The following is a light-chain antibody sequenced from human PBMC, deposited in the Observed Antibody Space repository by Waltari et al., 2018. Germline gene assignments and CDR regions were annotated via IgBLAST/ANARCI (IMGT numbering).Light chain of an antibody. CDR3: QQYKSYPLT. V-gene: IGKV1-16*02. Sequence: DIQMTQSPSSLSASVGDRITITCRASQDINTYLGWSLQKPGKAPKSLIYAASSVESGVPSEFSGSGSGTDFTLTISSLRPEDCGTYGCQQYKSYPLTFGGGTKVEMK. CDR1: QDINTY. J-gene: IGKJ4*01. CDR2: AAS.